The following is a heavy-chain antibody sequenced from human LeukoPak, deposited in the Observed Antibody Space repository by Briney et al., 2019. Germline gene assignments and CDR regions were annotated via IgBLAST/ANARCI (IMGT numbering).Heavy chain of an antibody. J-gene: IGHJ4*02. CDR2: IYYSGST. CDR1: GGSFSGYY. D-gene: IGHD3-22*01. Sequence: SETLSLTCAVYGGSFSGYYWSWIRQPPGKGLEWIGSIYYSGSTYYNPSLKSRVTISVDTSKNQFSLKLSSVTAADTAVYYCASSLDYYDSSGYYYAYYFDYWGQGTLVTVSS. CDR3: ASSLDYYDSSGYYYAYYFDY. V-gene: IGHV4-34*01.